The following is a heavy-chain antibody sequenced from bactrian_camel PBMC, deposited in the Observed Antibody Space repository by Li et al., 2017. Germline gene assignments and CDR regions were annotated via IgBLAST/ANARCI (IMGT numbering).Heavy chain of an antibody. V-gene: IGHV3S55*01. J-gene: IGHJ6*01. CDR2: FSIDGST. D-gene: IGHD2*01. CDR1: GFTLRGSS. Sequence: HVQLVESGGGSVQAGETLRLSCTVSGFTLRGSSIAWYRQAPGNECELDSTFSIDGSTYYADSAKGRFTVSQDNAKNTAYLQMNSLKPEDTAVYYCAADPRRPVPAPDGGHCRGRGYWGQGTQVTVS. CDR3: AADPRRPVPAPDGGHCRGRGY.